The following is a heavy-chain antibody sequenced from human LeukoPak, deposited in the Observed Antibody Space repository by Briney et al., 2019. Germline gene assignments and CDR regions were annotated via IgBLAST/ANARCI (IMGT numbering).Heavy chain of an antibody. CDR3: AKNLHSSSPGPATPFDY. CDR2: ISGSGGST. D-gene: IGHD6-6*01. V-gene: IGHV3-23*01. Sequence: GGSLRLSCAASGFTFSSYAMSWVRQAPGKELEWVSAISGSGGSTYYADSVKGRFTISRDNSKNTLYLQMNSLRAEDTAVYYCAKNLHSSSPGPATPFDYWGQGTLVTVSS. J-gene: IGHJ4*02. CDR1: GFTFSSYA.